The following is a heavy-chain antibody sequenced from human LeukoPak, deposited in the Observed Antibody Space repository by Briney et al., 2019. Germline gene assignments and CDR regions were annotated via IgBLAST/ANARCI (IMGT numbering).Heavy chain of an antibody. CDR3: AIRYGSGEKYYYYYYMDV. J-gene: IGHJ6*03. V-gene: IGHV1-8*01. D-gene: IGHD3-10*01. CDR1: GYTFTSYD. Sequence: ASVKVSCKASGYTFTSYDINWVRQATGQGLGWMGWMNPNSGNTGYAQKFQGRVTMTRNTSISTAYMALSSLRSEDTAVSYCAIRYGSGEKYYYYYYMDVWGKGTTVTVSS. CDR2: MNPNSGNT.